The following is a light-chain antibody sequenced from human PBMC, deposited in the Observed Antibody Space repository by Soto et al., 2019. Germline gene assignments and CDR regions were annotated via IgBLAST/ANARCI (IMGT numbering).Light chain of an antibody. CDR1: SSDVGGYNY. J-gene: IGLJ1*01. Sequence: QSVLTQPPSASGSPGQSVTISCTGTSSDVGGYNYVSWYQHHPGKAPKLMVSEVSKRPSGVPDRFSGSKSGNTASLTVSGLQAEDEADYYCSSYAGINNPYVFGTGTKLTVL. V-gene: IGLV2-8*01. CDR3: SSYAGINNPYV. CDR2: EVS.